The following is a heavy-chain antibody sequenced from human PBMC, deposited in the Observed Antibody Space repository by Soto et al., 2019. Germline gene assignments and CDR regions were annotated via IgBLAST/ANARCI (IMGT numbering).Heavy chain of an antibody. CDR3: ARAYSSTWYEEGY. CDR1: GYTFRSYD. D-gene: IGHD6-13*01. J-gene: IGHJ4*02. CDR2: MNPNSGNT. V-gene: IGHV1-8*01. Sequence: QVQLVQSGAEVKKPGASVKVSCKASGYTFRSYDINWVRQATGQGLEWMGWMNPNSGNTGYAQKFQGRITMTRNTSINPAYMELSSLRSEDTAMYYCARAYSSTWYEEGYWGQGTLVTVSS.